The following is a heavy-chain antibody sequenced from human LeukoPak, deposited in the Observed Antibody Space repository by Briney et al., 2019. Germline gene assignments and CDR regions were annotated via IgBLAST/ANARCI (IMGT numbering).Heavy chain of an antibody. CDR1: GGSISSNN. CDR2: IDSSGRT. J-gene: IGHJ2*01. V-gene: IGHV4-59*08. CDR3: ARRALDNWYFDL. D-gene: IGHD1-1*01. Sequence: SETLSLTCSVSGGSISSNNWTWIRKPPGKGLECIGYIDSSGRTNYNPSLTSRVTTSLDPSKNQFSLKLSSVTAADAALYYCARRALDNWYFDLWGRGTLVTVSS.